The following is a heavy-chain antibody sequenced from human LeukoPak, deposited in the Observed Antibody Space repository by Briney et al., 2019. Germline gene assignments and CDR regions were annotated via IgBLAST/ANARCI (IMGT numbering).Heavy chain of an antibody. CDR2: IIPIFGTA. Sequence: ASVKVSCKASGGTFSSYAISWVRQAPGQGLEWMGGIIPIFGTANYAQKFQGRVTITADESTSTAYMELSSLRSEDTAVYYCARDGLTYYYDSSGYRGYYYYYGMDVWGQGTTVTVSS. CDR3: ARDGLTYYYDSSGYRGYYYYYGMDV. J-gene: IGHJ6*02. D-gene: IGHD3-22*01. CDR1: GGTFSSYA. V-gene: IGHV1-69*01.